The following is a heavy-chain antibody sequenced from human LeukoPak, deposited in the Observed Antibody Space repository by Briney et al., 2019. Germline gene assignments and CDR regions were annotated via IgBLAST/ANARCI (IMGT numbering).Heavy chain of an antibody. Sequence: ASVKVSCKASEYTFTGYYMHWVRQAPGQGLEWMGRINPNGGDTHYAQKFQGRVTMTRDTSIRAAYMELSRLTSDDTAVYYCVRDRGGYCSRANCRAGWFDPWGQGTLVTVSS. CDR2: INPNGGDT. D-gene: IGHD2-2*01. V-gene: IGHV1-2*06. CDR1: EYTFTGYY. J-gene: IGHJ5*02. CDR3: VRDRGGYCSRANCRAGWFDP.